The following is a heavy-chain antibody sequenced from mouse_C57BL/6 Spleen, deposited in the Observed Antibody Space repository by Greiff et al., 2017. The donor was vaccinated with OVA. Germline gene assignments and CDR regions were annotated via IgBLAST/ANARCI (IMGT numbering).Heavy chain of an antibody. CDR2: ISDGGSYT. Sequence: EVQLVESGGGLVKPGGSLKLSCAASGFTFSSYAMSWVRQTPEKRLEWVATISDGGSYTYYPDNVKGRFTISRDNAKNNLYLQMSHLKSEDTAMYYCARDTGFYAMDYWGQGTSVTVSS. CDR3: ARDTGFYAMDY. V-gene: IGHV5-4*01. J-gene: IGHJ4*01. CDR1: GFTFSSYA.